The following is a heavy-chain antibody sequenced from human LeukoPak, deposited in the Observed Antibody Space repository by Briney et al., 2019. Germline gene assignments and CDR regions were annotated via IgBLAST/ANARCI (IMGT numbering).Heavy chain of an antibody. D-gene: IGHD6-13*01. CDR3: AKVGIHGTYFDY. J-gene: IGHJ4*02. V-gene: IGHV3-23*01. CDR2: ISGSGGST. CDR1: GFTFSSYA. Sequence: GGSLRLSCAASGFTFSSYAMSWVRQATGKGLEWVSAISGSGGSTYYADSVKGRFTISRDNSKNTLYLQMNSLRAEDTAVYYCAKVGIHGTYFDYWGQGTLVTVSS.